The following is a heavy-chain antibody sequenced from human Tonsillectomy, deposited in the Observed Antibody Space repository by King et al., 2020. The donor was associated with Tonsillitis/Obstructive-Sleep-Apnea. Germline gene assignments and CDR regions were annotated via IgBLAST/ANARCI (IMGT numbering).Heavy chain of an antibody. V-gene: IGHV5-51*01. Sequence: QLVQSGAEVKKPGESLKISCKGSGYSFSSYWIGWVRQMPGKGLEWMGIIYPGDSDTRYSPSFQGQVTISADKSISTAYLQWSSLKASDTAMYYCARSSHSRGWYDAFDMWGQGTMVTVSS. J-gene: IGHJ3*02. CDR2: IYPGDSDT. CDR3: ARSSHSRGWYDAFDM. CDR1: GYSFSSYW. D-gene: IGHD6-19*01.